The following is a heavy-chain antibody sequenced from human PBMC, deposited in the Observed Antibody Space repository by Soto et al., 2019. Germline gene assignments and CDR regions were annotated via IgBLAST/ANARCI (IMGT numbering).Heavy chain of an antibody. CDR3: ARLPVTAVTSIDY. V-gene: IGHV3-74*01. J-gene: IGHJ4*02. CDR2: INSDGNIK. D-gene: IGHD2-21*02. Sequence: EVQLMESGGGLVQPGGSLRLSCAASGFTFSNYWMHWVRQAPGKGLVWVSRINSDGNIKDYADSVKGRFTISRDNARNRLYLQVNSLTDEDTAVYYCARLPVTAVTSIDYWGQGTLVSVSS. CDR1: GFTFSNYW.